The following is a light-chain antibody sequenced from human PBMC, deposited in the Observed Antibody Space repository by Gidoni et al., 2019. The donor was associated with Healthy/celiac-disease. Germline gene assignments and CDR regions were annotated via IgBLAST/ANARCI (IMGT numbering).Light chain of an antibody. CDR2: DVS. CDR3: SSYTSRSTLGV. V-gene: IGLV2-14*03. Sequence: QSALTQPASVSGSPGQSITISCTGTSSDVGGYNYVSWYQQHPGKAPKLMIYDVSHRPSGVSNRFSGSKSGNTASLTISGLQAEDEADYYCSSYTSRSTLGVFGTGTKVTVL. J-gene: IGLJ1*01. CDR1: SSDVGGYNY.